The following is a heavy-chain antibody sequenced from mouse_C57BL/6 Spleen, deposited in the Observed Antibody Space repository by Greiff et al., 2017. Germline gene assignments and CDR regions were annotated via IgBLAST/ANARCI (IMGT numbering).Heavy chain of an antibody. Sequence: QVQLQQPGAELVKPGASVKMSCKASGYTFTSYWITWVKQRPGQGLEWIGDIYPGSGSTNYNEKFKSKATLTVDTSSSTAYMQLSSLTSEDSAVYYCARNSNYVNDGFAYWGQGTLVTVSA. J-gene: IGHJ3*01. V-gene: IGHV1-55*01. CDR2: IYPGSGST. D-gene: IGHD2-5*01. CDR1: GYTFTSYW. CDR3: ARNSNYVNDGFAY.